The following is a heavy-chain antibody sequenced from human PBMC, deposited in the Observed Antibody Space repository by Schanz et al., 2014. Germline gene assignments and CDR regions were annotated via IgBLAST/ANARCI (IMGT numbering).Heavy chain of an antibody. CDR2: IWYDGSNK. D-gene: IGHD1-1*01. V-gene: IGHV3-33*06. Sequence: VQLVESGGGLVQPGGSLRLSCSASGFTFSIYAMHWVRQAPGKGLEWVAVIWYDGSNKYYADSVKGRFTISRDNSKNTLFLQMNSLRAEDTAVYFCAKIERNEDWGQGTLVTVSS. CDR1: GFTFSIYA. CDR3: AKIERNED. J-gene: IGHJ4*02.